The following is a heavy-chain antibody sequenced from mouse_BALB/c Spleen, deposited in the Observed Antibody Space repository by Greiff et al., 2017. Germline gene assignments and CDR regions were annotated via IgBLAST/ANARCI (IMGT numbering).Heavy chain of an antibody. J-gene: IGHJ3*01. CDR2: ISYDGSN. Sequence: EVQLQQSGPGLVKPSQSLSLTCSVTGFSITSGYYWSWLRQFPGNQLEWMGYISYDGSNNYNPSLKNRISITRDTSKNQFFLKLNSVTTEDTATYYCARRGCGYAYWGQGTLVTVSA. V-gene: IGHV3-6*02. CDR1: GFSITSGYY. CDR3: ARRGCGYAY. D-gene: IGHD3-2*02.